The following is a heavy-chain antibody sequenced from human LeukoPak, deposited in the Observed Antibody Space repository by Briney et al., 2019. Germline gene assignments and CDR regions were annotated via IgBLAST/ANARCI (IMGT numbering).Heavy chain of an antibody. CDR2: IYYTGST. Sequence: SETLSLTCTVSSGSISNYYWNWIRQAPGKGLEWIGYIYYTGSTNKNPSLKSRVTMSVDTSKNQFSLNLKSVTPEDTAVYYCARNLIPEQLVLNFWGQGILVTVSS. CDR1: SGSISNYY. CDR3: ARNLIPEQLVLNF. J-gene: IGHJ4*02. V-gene: IGHV4-59*01. D-gene: IGHD6-13*01.